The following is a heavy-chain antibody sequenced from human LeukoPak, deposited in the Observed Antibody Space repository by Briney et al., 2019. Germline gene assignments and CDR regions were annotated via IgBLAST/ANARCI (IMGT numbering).Heavy chain of an antibody. CDR2: INWNGGSK. Sequence: GGSLRLSCAASGFTFDDYGMSWVRQAPGKGLEWVSGINWNGGSKGYADSVKGRGTISRDNAKDSLYLQMISMRAEDTDLYYCARDNLDGAQLRYFDWFDYYYYYMDVWGKGTTVTVSS. CDR3: ARDNLDGAQLRYFDWFDYYYYYMDV. CDR1: GFTFDDYG. D-gene: IGHD3-9*01. J-gene: IGHJ6*03. V-gene: IGHV3-20*04.